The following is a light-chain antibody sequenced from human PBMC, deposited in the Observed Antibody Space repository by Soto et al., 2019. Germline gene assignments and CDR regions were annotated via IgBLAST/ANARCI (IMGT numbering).Light chain of an antibody. CDR3: QTWSTGPWV. Sequence: QPVLTQSPSASASLGASVKLTCTLSSGHSSYAIAWHQQQPEKGPRYLMKVNSDGSHSKGDGIPDRFSGSSSGAERYLTISSLQSEDEADYYCQTWSTGPWVLGGGTKVTVL. CDR1: SGHSSYA. CDR2: VNSDGSH. V-gene: IGLV4-69*01. J-gene: IGLJ3*02.